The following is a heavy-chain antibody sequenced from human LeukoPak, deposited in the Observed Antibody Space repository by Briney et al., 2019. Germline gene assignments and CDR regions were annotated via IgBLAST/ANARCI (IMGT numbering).Heavy chain of an antibody. CDR1: GFTFSSYA. CDR3: AGRHCSGGGCYFAGADPFDY. V-gene: IGHV3-30-3*01. J-gene: IGHJ4*02. D-gene: IGHD2-15*01. CDR2: ISNDGSNK. Sequence: GGSLRLSCAASGFTFSSYAMHWVRQAPGKGLEWVAVISNDGSNKYYADSVKGRFTISRDNSKNRLYLQMNSLRAEDTAVYFCAGRHCSGGGCYFAGADPFDYWGQGTLVTVSS.